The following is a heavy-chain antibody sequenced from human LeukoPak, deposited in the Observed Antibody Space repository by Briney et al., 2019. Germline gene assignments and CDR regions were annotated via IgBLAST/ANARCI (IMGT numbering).Heavy chain of an antibody. D-gene: IGHD6-13*01. J-gene: IGHJ6*03. V-gene: IGHV3-20*04. CDR2: INWNGGST. Sequence: PGGSLRLSCAASAFTFSSYSMNWVRQAPGKGLEWVSGINWNGGSTGYADSVKGRFTISRDNAKNSLYLQMNSLRAEDTALYYCARDGSSSSWFYYYYMDVWGKGTTVTVSS. CDR1: AFTFSSYS. CDR3: ARDGSSSSWFYYYYMDV.